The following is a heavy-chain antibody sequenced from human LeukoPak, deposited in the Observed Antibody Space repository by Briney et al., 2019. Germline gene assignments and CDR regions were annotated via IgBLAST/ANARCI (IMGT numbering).Heavy chain of an antibody. CDR3: ARDPNIKTSVTTGWEY. CDR1: GFSLTDYA. D-gene: IGHD4-17*01. Sequence: GGSLRLSCAASGFSLTDYAMTWVRQAPGKGLEWVSAILPSGGRTYYADSVRGRFTISRDNSENTLYLHMSSLRAEDTAIYYCARDPNIKTSVTTGWEYWGQGTLVTVSS. J-gene: IGHJ4*02. V-gene: IGHV3-23*01. CDR2: ILPSGGRT.